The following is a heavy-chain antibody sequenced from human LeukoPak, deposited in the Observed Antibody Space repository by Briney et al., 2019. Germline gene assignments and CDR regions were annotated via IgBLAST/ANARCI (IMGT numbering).Heavy chain of an antibody. V-gene: IGHV3-23*01. J-gene: IGHJ4*02. CDR1: GLTFSNYG. Sequence: GGTLRLSCAASGLTFSNYGMSWVRQAPGKGLEWVSAISGSGGNTYYADSVKGRFSISRDNSKNTLDLQMNSLRAEDTAVYYCARASAMVLGYWGQGTLVTVSS. CDR2: ISGSGGNT. D-gene: IGHD3-10*01. CDR3: ARASAMVLGY.